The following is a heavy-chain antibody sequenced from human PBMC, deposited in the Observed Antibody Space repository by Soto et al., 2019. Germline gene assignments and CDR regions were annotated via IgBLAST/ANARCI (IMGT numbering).Heavy chain of an antibody. D-gene: IGHD2-21*02. CDR2: IIPIFGTA. J-gene: IGHJ6*02. V-gene: IGHV1-69*13. CDR3: ARAYCGGDCRYYYYGMDV. CDR1: GGTFSSYA. Sequence: GASVKVSCKASGGTFSSYAISWVRQAPGQGLEWMGGIIPIFGTANYAQKFQGRVTITADESTSTAYMELSSLRSEDTAVYYCARAYCGGDCRYYYYGMDVWGQGTTVTVSS.